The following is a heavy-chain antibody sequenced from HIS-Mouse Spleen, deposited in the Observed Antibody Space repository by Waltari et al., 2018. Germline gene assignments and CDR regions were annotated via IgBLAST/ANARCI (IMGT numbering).Heavy chain of an antibody. J-gene: IGHJ4*02. V-gene: IGHV4-59*08. CDR3: ARHGYYGSGSYFDY. CDR1: GGSISSYY. D-gene: IGHD3-10*01. CDR2: IYYSGST. Sequence: QVQLQESGPGLVKPSETLSLTCTVSGGSISSYYWSWIRQPPGKGLEWIGYIYYSGSTNYNPSLKSRVTISVDTSKNQFSLKLSSVTAADTAVYYCARHGYYGSGSYFDYWGQGTLVTVSS.